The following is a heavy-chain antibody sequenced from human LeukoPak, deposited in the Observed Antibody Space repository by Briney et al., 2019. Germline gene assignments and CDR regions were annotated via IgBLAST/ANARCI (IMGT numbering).Heavy chain of an antibody. CDR2: IYTSGST. V-gene: IGHV4-39*07. Sequence: SETLSLTCTVSGGSISSSSYYWGWIRQPPGKGLEWIGRIYTSGSTNYNPSLKSRVTISVDTSKNQFSLKLSSVTAADTAVYYCAGAISSGWYDVRYYYYYYMDVWGKGTTVTISS. CDR3: AGAISSGWYDVRYYYYYYMDV. D-gene: IGHD6-19*01. J-gene: IGHJ6*03. CDR1: GGSISSSSYY.